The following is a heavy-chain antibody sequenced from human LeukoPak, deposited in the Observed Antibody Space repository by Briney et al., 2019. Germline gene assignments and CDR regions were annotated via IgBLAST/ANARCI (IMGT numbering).Heavy chain of an antibody. CDR1: GFTFSSYD. CDR3: ARAFVYYGSGSPIFDY. Sequence: PGGSLRLSCAASGFTFSSYDMHWVRQATGKGLEWVSAIGTAGDTYNPGSVKGRFTISRENAKNSLYLQMNSLRAGDTAVYYCARAFVYYGSGSPIFDYWGQGTLVTVSS. V-gene: IGHV3-13*04. CDR2: IGTAGDT. J-gene: IGHJ4*02. D-gene: IGHD3-10*01.